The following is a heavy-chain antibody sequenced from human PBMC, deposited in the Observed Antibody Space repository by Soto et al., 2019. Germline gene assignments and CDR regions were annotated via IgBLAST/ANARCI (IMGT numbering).Heavy chain of an antibody. D-gene: IGHD2-21*02. CDR2: VSFDGKVT. V-gene: IGHV3-30*04. J-gene: IGHJ4*02. Sequence: QVQLVESGGGMAQAGTSLRLSCTGSGFTFISLSLHWVRQGPDKGLEWVAVVSFDGKVTYYADSVKGRFTVSRDISKNTIYLQANSLRPEDTAVYYCAREPYGDSQYFDYWGQGTPVTVSS. CDR3: AREPYGDSQYFDY. CDR1: GFTFISLS.